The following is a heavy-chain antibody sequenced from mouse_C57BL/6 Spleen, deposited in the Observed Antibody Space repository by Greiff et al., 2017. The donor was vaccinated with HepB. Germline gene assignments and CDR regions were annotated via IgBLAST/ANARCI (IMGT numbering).Heavy chain of an antibody. CDR3: ARDRGRD. V-gene: IGHV5-4*01. CDR1: GFTFSSYA. CDR2: ISDGGSYT. Sequence: EVMLVESGGGLVKPGGSLKLSCAASGFTFSSYAMSWVRQTPEKRLEWVATISDGGSYTYYPDNVKGRVTISRDNAKNNLYLQMSHLKSEDTAMYYCARDRGRDWGQGTTLTVSS. D-gene: IGHD3-3*01. J-gene: IGHJ2*01.